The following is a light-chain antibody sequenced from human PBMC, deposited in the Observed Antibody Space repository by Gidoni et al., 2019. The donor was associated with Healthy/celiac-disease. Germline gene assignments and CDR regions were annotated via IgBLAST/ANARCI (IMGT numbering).Light chain of an antibody. J-gene: IGKJ1*01. CDR1: QSVSSSY. Sequence: EIVLTQSPGTLSLSPGERATLSCRASQSVSSSYLAWYQQKPGQAPRLLIDGASSSGSGTDFTLTSSRLEPEDFAVYYCQQYGSSPRTFGQGTKVEIK. CDR3: QQYGSSPRT. CDR2: GAS. V-gene: IGKV3-20*01.